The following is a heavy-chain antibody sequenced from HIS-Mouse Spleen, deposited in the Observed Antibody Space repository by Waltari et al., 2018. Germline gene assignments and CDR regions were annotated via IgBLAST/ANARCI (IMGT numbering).Heavy chain of an antibody. CDR3: ARDSVIQGPFYSYGYYFDY. V-gene: IGHV3-11*01. CDR2: ISSSGSTI. D-gene: IGHD5-18*01. Sequence: QVQLVESGGGLVKPGGSLRLPCAASGFTFSYYLIAWCRQAPGKGLEWVSYISSSGSTIYYADSVKGRFTISRDNAKNSLYLQMNSLRAEDTAVYYCARDSVIQGPFYSYGYYFDYWGQGTLVTVSS. J-gene: IGHJ4*02. CDR1: GFTFSYYL.